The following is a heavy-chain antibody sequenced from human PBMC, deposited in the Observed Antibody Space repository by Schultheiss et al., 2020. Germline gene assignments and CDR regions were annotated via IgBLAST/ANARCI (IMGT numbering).Heavy chain of an antibody. Sequence: GESLKISCAASGFTFDDYAMHWVRQAPGKGLEWVSSISSSSSYIYYADSVKGRFTISRDNAKNSLYLQMNSLRAEDTAVYYCARAGPRDGYKKTRSGGYYYGMDVWGQGTTVTVSS. CDR3: ARAGPRDGYKKTRSGGYYYGMDV. V-gene: IGHV3-21*01. CDR2: ISSSSSYI. D-gene: IGHD5-24*01. CDR1: GFTFDDYA. J-gene: IGHJ6*02.